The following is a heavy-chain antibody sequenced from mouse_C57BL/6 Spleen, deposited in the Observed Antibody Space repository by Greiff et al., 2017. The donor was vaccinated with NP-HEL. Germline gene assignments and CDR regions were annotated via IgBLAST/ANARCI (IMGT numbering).Heavy chain of an antibody. CDR1: GYTFTSYW. J-gene: IGHJ3*01. D-gene: IGHD1-1*01. CDR3: ARHYYGSSWD. Sequence: QVQLKQPGAELVKPGASVKMSCKASGYTFTSYWITWVKQRPGQGLEWIGDIYPGSGSTNYNEKFKSKATLTVDTSSSTAYMQLSSLTSEDSAVYYCARHYYGSSWDWGQGTLVTVSA. CDR2: IYPGSGST. V-gene: IGHV1-55*01.